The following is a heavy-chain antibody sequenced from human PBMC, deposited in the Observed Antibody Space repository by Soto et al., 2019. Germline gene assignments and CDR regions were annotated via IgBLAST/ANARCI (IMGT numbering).Heavy chain of an antibody. CDR1: GGSISSYY. CDR3: ARESAGSHKNNSFDP. D-gene: IGHD3-10*01. V-gene: IGHV4-59*01. J-gene: IGHJ5*02. Sequence: QVQLQESGPGLVKPSETLSLTCTVSGGSISSYYWSWIRQPPGKGLEWIGYIYYSGSTYYNPSLKSRVTMSVDTSRNQLLLQLNSVTAADTAVYYCARESAGSHKNNSFDPWGQGTLVTVSS. CDR2: IYYSGST.